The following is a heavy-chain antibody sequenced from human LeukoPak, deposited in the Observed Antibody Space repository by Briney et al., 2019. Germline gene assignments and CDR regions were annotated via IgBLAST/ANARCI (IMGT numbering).Heavy chain of an antibody. CDR1: GGTFSSYA. J-gene: IGHJ4*02. Sequence: ASVKVSCKASGGTFSSYAISWVRQAPGQGLEWMGWINPNSGGTNYAQKFQGRVTMTRDTSISTAYMELSRLRSDDTAVYYCARDLLGVGANRFDYWGQGTLVTVSS. V-gene: IGHV1-2*02. CDR3: ARDLLGVGANRFDY. D-gene: IGHD1-26*01. CDR2: INPNSGGT.